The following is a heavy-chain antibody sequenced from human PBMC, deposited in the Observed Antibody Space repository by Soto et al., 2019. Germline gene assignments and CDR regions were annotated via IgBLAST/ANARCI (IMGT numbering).Heavy chain of an antibody. CDR2: INPNSGGT. Sequence: QVQLVQSGAEVKKPGASVKVSCKASGYTFTGYYMHWVRQAPGQGLEWMGWINPNSGGTNYAQKFQGEVTKTRDTSISTAYMELSRLRSDDTAVYYCARVDQVRYSSSWYGMDVWGQGTTVTVSS. V-gene: IGHV1-2*02. CDR1: GYTFTGYY. J-gene: IGHJ6*02. CDR3: ARVDQVRYSSSWYGMDV. D-gene: IGHD6-13*01.